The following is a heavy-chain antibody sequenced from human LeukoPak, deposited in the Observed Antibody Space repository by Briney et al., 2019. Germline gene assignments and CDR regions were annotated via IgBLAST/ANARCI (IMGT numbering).Heavy chain of an antibody. Sequence: GGSLRLSCVASGFTFRSYAMHWVRQAPGKGLEWVAVISYDGSNKYYADSVKGRFTISRDNSKNTLYLQMNSLRAEDTAVYYCARQYNGGLDYWGQGTLVTVSS. CDR2: ISYDGSNK. J-gene: IGHJ4*02. D-gene: IGHD2-8*01. CDR1: GFTFRSYA. CDR3: ARQYNGGLDY. V-gene: IGHV3-30*04.